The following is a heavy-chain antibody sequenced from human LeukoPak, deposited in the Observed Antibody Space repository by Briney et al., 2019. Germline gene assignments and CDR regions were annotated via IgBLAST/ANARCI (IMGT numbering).Heavy chain of an antibody. D-gene: IGHD2-8*01. J-gene: IGHJ4*02. CDR3: ATGGRSGMAFDF. Sequence: GGSLRLSCSSSGFIATSNYMAWVRQSPGKGLQWISFIYGGGNTLYADSVRDRFSISRDNSKSTLYLQMSSPRVEDTAVYYCATGGRSGMAFDFWGRGTLVTVSS. CDR1: GFIATSNY. CDR2: IYGGGNT. V-gene: IGHV3-53*01.